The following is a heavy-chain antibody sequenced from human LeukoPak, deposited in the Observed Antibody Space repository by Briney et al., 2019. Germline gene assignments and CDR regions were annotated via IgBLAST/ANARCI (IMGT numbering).Heavy chain of an antibody. CDR3: ARDHRVAGATGSSDY. J-gene: IGHJ4*02. CDR2: ISASGGST. CDR1: GFTFSSSA. V-gene: IGHV3-23*01. D-gene: IGHD1-26*01. Sequence: GGSLRLSCAASGFTFSSSAMSWVRQVPGKGLEWVSGISASGGSTSYADSVRGRFTISRDNSKNTLYVQMNSLRDEDTAVYYCARDHRVAGATGSSDYWGQGTLVTVSS.